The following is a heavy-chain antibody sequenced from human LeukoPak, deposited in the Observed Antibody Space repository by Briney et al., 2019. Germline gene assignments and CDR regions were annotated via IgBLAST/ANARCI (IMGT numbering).Heavy chain of an antibody. D-gene: IGHD3-10*02. CDR2: ISSSGSTI. V-gene: IGHV3-48*03. CDR1: GFTFSSYE. J-gene: IGHJ6*04. Sequence: GGSLRLSCAASGFTFSSYERNWVRQAPGKGLEWISYISSSGSTIYYVDSVKGRFTLSRDHAKTSLYLQMNSLRAEDTAVYYCAELGITMIGGVWGKGTTVTISS. CDR3: AELGITMIGGV.